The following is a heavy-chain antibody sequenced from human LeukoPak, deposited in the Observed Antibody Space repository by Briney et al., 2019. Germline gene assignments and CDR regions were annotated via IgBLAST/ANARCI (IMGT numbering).Heavy chain of an antibody. CDR3: ARGGGNYYDSSGLDY. CDR2: IGTAGDT. D-gene: IGHD3-22*01. V-gene: IGHV3-13*01. Sequence: GGSLRLSCAASGFTFSSYDMHWVRQATGKGLEWVSAIGTAGDTYYPGSVKGRFTISRENAKNSLYLQMNSLRAGDTAVYYCARGGGNYYDSSGLDYWGQGTLVTVSS. CDR1: GFTFSSYD. J-gene: IGHJ4*02.